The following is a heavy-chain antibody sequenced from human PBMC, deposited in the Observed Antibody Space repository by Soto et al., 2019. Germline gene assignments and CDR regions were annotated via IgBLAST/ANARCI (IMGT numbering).Heavy chain of an antibody. V-gene: IGHV3-30-3*01. J-gene: IGHJ4*02. CDR3: ARLFRESLDY. Sequence: XGSLRLSCSASGFTFSSYAMHWVRQAPGKGLEWVAVISYDGSNKYYADSVKGRFTISRDNSKNTLYLQMNSLRAEDTAVYYCARLFRESLDYWGQGTLVTVSS. CDR1: GFTFSSYA. CDR2: ISYDGSNK.